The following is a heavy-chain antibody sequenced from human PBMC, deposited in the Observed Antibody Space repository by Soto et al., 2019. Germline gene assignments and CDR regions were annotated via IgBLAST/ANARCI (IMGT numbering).Heavy chain of an antibody. CDR2: IITIFGTA. V-gene: IGHV1-69*01. D-gene: IGHD3-3*01. Sequence: QVQLVQSGAEVQKPGSSVKVSCKASGGTFSSYAISWVRQAPGQGLEWMGGIITIFGTANYAQKFQGRVTITADESTSTAYIELSSLRSEDTVVYYCAGALRFLEWWGWFDPWGQGTLVTVST. CDR3: AGALRFLEWWGWFDP. CDR1: GGTFSSYA. J-gene: IGHJ5*02.